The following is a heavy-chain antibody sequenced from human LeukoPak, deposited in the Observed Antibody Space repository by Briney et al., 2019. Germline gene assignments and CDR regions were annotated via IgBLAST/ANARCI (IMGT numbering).Heavy chain of an antibody. V-gene: IGHV4-34*01. Sequence: PGGSLRLSSAASGFTFSTYWMSWVRQAPGKGLEWIGEINHSGSTNYNPSLKSRVTISVDTSKNQFSLKLSSVTAADTAVYYCARGLSTPRYYYDSSGYYRTYYYYYMDVWGKGTTVTVSS. J-gene: IGHJ6*03. CDR2: INHSGST. D-gene: IGHD3-22*01. CDR1: GFTFSTYW. CDR3: ARGLSTPRYYYDSSGYYRTYYYYYMDV.